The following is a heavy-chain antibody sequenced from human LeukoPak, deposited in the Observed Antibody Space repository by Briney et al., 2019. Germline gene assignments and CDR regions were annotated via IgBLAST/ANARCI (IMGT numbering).Heavy chain of an antibody. Sequence: KASETLSLTCTVSGGSISSYYWSWIRQPPGKGLGWIGYIYYSGSTNYNPSLKSRVTISVDTSNNQFSLKLSSVTAADRAVYSCARRSVRGVIRYWGQGTLVTVSS. V-gene: IGHV4-59*01. CDR3: ARRSVRGVIRY. CDR2: IYYSGST. D-gene: IGHD3-10*01. J-gene: IGHJ4*02. CDR1: GGSISSYY.